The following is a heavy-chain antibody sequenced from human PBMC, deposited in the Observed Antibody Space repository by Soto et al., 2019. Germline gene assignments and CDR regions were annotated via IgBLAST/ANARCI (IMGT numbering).Heavy chain of an antibody. Sequence: SETLSLTCTVSGGSISRYYWSWIRQPPGKGLEWIGYIYYSGSTNYNPSLKSRVTISVDTSKNQFSLKLSSVTAADTAVYYCARASSMEWHYYYYYMDVWGKGTTLTLSS. D-gene: IGHD3-3*01. CDR1: GGSISRYY. J-gene: IGHJ6*03. CDR2: IYYSGST. CDR3: ARASSMEWHYYYYYMDV. V-gene: IGHV4-59*01.